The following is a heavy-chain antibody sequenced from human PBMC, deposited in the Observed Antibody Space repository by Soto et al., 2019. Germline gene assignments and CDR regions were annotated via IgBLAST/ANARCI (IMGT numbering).Heavy chain of an antibody. CDR3: ARVSRDSSGYYFFGYWSPRYYFDY. J-gene: IGHJ4*02. V-gene: IGHV3-11*06. D-gene: IGHD3-22*01. CDR1: GFTFSDYY. Sequence: GGSLRLSCAASGFTFSDYYISWIRQAPGKGLEWVSYISSSSSYTNYADSVKGRFTISRDNAKNSLYLQMNSLRAEDTAVYYCARVSRDSSGYYFFGYWSPRYYFDYWGQGTLVTVSS. CDR2: ISSSSSYT.